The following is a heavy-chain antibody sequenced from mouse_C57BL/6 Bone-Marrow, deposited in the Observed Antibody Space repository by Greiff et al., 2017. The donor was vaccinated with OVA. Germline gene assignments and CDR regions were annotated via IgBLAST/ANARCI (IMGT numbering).Heavy chain of an antibody. CDR2: ILPGSGST. V-gene: IGHV1-9*01. CDR1: GYTFTGYW. CDR3: ARVSSYEYWYFDV. J-gene: IGHJ1*03. Sequence: QVQLQQSGAELMKPGASVKLSCKATGYTFTGYWIEWVKQRPGHGLEWIGEILPGSGSTNDNEKFKGKATFTADTSSNTAYMQLSSLTTEDSAIYYCARVSSYEYWYFDVWGTGTTVTVSS. D-gene: IGHD1-1*01.